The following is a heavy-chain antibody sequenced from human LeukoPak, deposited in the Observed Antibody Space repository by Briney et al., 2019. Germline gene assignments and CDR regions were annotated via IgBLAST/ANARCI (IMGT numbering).Heavy chain of an antibody. J-gene: IGHJ4*02. CDR1: GYTFSNYW. Sequence: GGSLEISCTGSGYTFSNYWIAWVRRLPGKGLEGMGIIYPADSDTKYSPSFQGQVSISADKFINTAYLQWSSLKASDTAIYYCTRQYSSTWYYFDYWGQGTLVTASS. CDR3: TRQYSSTWYYFDY. CDR2: IYPADSDT. D-gene: IGHD6-13*01. V-gene: IGHV5-51*01.